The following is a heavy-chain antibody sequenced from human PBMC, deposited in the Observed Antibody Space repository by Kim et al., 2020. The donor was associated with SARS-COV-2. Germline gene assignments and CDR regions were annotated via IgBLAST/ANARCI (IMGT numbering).Heavy chain of an antibody. D-gene: IGHD3-22*01. J-gene: IGHJ4*02. Sequence: ADSVKGRFTISRDNSKNTRYLQMNSLRAEDTAVYYCAKSYGSSGYYEFDYWGQGTLVTVSS. CDR3: AKSYGSSGYYEFDY. V-gene: IGHV3-30*02.